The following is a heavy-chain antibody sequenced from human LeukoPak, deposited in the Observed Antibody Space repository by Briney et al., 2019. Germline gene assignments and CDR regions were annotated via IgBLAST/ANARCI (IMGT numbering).Heavy chain of an antibody. D-gene: IGHD1-1*01. J-gene: IGHJ4*02. CDR1: GFTFSSYS. CDR3: ARGFQLESTDY. CDR2: ISSSSSTI. Sequence: PGGSLRLSCAASGFTFSSYSMNWVRQAPGKGQEWVSYISSSSSTIYYADSVKGRFTISRDNAKNSLYLQMNSLRAEDTAVYYCARGFQLESTDYWGQGTLVTVSS. V-gene: IGHV3-48*01.